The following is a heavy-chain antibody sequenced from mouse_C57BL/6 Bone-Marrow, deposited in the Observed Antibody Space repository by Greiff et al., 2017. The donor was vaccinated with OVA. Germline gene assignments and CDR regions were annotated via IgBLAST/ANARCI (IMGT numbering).Heavy chain of an antibody. Sequence: EVKLMESGGGLVQPGGSLKLSCAASGFTFSDYYMYWVRQTPEKRLEWVAYISNGGGSTYYPDTVKGRFTISRDNAKNTLYLQSSRLKAEDTDMYYCARQRELFFDYWGQGTTLTVSS. CDR3: ARQRELFFDY. D-gene: IGHD4-1*01. CDR1: GFTFSDYY. J-gene: IGHJ2*01. CDR2: ISNGGGST. V-gene: IGHV5-12*01.